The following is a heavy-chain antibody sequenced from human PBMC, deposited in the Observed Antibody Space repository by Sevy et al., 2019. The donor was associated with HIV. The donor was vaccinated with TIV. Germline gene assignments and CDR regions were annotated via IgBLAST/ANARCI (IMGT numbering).Heavy chain of an antibody. J-gene: IGHJ3*02. D-gene: IGHD3-3*01. Sequence: ASVKVSCKASGYTFTGYYMHWMRQAPGQGLEWMGRINPNSGGTNYAQKFQGRVTMTRDTSISTAYMELSRLRSDDTAVYYCARGDRPSYDFWSMGVAFDIWGQGTMVTVSS. CDR2: INPNSGGT. CDR3: ARGDRPSYDFWSMGVAFDI. V-gene: IGHV1-2*06. CDR1: GYTFTGYY.